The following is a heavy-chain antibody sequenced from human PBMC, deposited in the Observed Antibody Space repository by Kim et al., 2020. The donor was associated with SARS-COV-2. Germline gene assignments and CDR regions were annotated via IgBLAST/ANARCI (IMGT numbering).Heavy chain of an antibody. CDR2: IKQDGSEK. Sequence: GGSLRLSCAASGFTFSSYSMSWVRQAPGKGLEWVANIKQDGSEKYYVDSVKGRFTISRDNAKNTLYLQMNSLRAEDTAVYYCASLGSDYVADYWGQGTLVTVSS. V-gene: IGHV3-7*01. CDR1: GFTFSSYS. D-gene: IGHD1-26*01. CDR3: ASLGSDYVADY. J-gene: IGHJ4*02.